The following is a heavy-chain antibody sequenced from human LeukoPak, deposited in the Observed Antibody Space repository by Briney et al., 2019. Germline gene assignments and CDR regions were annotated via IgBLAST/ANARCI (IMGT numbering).Heavy chain of an antibody. Sequence: ASVTVSCTASGGTFSSYAISWVRQAPGQGLEWMGGIIPIFGTANYAQKFQGRVTITADESTSTAYMELSSLRSEDTAAYYCATRYSSSSYYYYGMDVWGQGTTVTVSS. CDR1: GGTFSSYA. V-gene: IGHV1-69*01. J-gene: IGHJ6*02. D-gene: IGHD6-6*01. CDR2: IIPIFGTA. CDR3: ATRYSSSSYYYYGMDV.